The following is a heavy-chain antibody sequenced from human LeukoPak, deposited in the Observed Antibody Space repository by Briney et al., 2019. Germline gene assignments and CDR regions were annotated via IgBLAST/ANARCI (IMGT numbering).Heavy chain of an antibody. D-gene: IGHD2-2*01. CDR1: GFTFSAYG. Sequence: GGSVSLSCAVSGFTFSAYGMYGVRQPRGRGREGVAFISYDGINSGYRAGVKGRFIISSDSSKNNVYLQLNSLRPEDTAVYYCAKDHCHSSSCYYFDSWGQGTLLTVSS. V-gene: IGHV3-30*18. CDR3: AKDHCHSSSCYYFDS. J-gene: IGHJ4*02. CDR2: ISYDGINS.